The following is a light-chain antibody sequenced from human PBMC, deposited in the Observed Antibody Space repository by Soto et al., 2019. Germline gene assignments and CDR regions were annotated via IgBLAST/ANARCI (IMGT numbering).Light chain of an antibody. CDR1: QTISSW. Sequence: DIQMTQSPSTLSGSVGDRVTITCRASQTISSWLAWYQQKPGKAPKLLIYKASTLKSGVPSRFSGSGAGTECTLTISSLQPDDFATYYCQHYNSYSEAFGQGTQV. CDR2: KAS. V-gene: IGKV1-5*03. CDR3: QHYNSYSEA. J-gene: IGKJ1*01.